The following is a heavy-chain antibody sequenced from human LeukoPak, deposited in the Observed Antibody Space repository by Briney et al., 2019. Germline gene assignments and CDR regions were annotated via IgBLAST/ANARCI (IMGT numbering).Heavy chain of an antibody. CDR3: AREMGWDYYGSGSYYRPGI. CDR2: ISYDGSNK. V-gene: IGHV3-30*03. D-gene: IGHD3-10*01. J-gene: IGHJ4*02. CDR1: GFTFNKYN. Sequence: GGSLRLSCAASGFTFNKYNMNWVRQAPGKGLEWVAVISYDGSNKYYADSVKGRFTISRDNSKNTLYLQMNSLRAEDTAVYYCAREMGWDYYGSGSYYRPGIWGQGTLVTVSS.